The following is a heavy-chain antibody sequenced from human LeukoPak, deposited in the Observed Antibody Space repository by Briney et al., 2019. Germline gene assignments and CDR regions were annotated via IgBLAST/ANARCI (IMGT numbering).Heavy chain of an antibody. CDR3: AREPYYYDSTPNY. CDR1: GFSFSSYQ. V-gene: IGHV3-48*03. CDR2: ISNTGTTI. Sequence: GGSLRLSCAASGFSFSSYQMNWVRQAPGKGLEWVSFISNTGTTIYYADSAKGRFTVSRDNTKNSLYLQMNSLRAEDTAVYYCAREPYYYDSTPNYWGQGTLVTVSS. J-gene: IGHJ4*02. D-gene: IGHD3-22*01.